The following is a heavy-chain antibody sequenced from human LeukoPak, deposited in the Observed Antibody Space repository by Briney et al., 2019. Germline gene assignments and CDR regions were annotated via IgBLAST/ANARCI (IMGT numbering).Heavy chain of an antibody. CDR2: ISSSSGTI. CDR3: AGYGDYAP. CDR1: GFTFSSYI. Sequence: PGGSLRLSCAASGFTFSSYIMNWVRQAPGKGLEWVSYISSSSGTIYYADSVKGRFTISRDNAKNLLYLQMNSLRAEDTAVYYCAGYGDYAPWGQGTLVTVSS. V-gene: IGHV3-48*01. D-gene: IGHD4-17*01. J-gene: IGHJ5*02.